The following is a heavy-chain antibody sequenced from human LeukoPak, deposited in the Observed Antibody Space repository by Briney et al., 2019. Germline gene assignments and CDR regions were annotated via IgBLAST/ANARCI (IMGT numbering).Heavy chain of an antibody. CDR1: GAPTRTYY. J-gene: IGHJ4*02. D-gene: IGHD6-13*01. Sequence: RPSETLSLTCTVSGAPTRTYYWTGIRQPPGKGLNWIGHIYTSGSTNYNPSFKRRVTMSVDTSKNQFSLNLRSVTAADTAMYYCARFRSSSWYQGFDYWGQGTLVTVSS. CDR3: ARFRSSSWYQGFDY. CDR2: IYTSGST. V-gene: IGHV4-4*07.